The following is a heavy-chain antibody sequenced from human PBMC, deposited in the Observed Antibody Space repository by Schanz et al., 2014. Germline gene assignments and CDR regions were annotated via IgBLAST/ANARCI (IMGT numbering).Heavy chain of an antibody. D-gene: IGHD3-22*01. CDR2: MYINSGST. CDR1: GFTVNTNY. J-gene: IGHJ4*02. CDR3: AKQHGVIQQVSDY. Sequence: EVQLVESGGGLIQPGGSLRLSCAVSGFTVNTNYMSWVRQAPGKGLEWISSMYINSGSTQYADSVKGRFIISRDSSKNTLFLQMNSLRAEDTAVYYCAKQHGVIQQVSDYWGQGTLVTVSS. V-gene: IGHV3-53*01.